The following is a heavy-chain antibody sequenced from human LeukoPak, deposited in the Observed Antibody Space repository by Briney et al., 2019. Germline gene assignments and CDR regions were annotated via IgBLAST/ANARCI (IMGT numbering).Heavy chain of an antibody. CDR2: ISAYNGNT. CDR1: GYTFTGYY. J-gene: IGHJ5*02. Sequence: ASVKVSCKASGYTFTGYYMHWVRQAPGQGLEWMGWISAYNGNTNYAQKLQGRVSMTTDPSTSTAYMELRSLRSDDTAVYYCVRDLTITMVRGVTPPLNWFDPWGQGTLVTVSS. D-gene: IGHD3-10*01. CDR3: VRDLTITMVRGVTPPLNWFDP. V-gene: IGHV1-18*04.